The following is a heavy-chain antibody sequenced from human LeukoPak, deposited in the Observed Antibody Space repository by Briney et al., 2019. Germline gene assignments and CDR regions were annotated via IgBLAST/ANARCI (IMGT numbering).Heavy chain of an antibody. Sequence: GGSLRLSCAASGFTVSSNYMSWVRQAPGKGLEWISVIYSGGSTYYADSVKGRFTISRDNAKNSLYLQMNSLRAEDTAVYYCARDDSGYERDFDYWGQGTLVTVSS. J-gene: IGHJ4*02. CDR1: GFTVSSNY. CDR2: IYSGGST. CDR3: ARDDSGYERDFDY. V-gene: IGHV3-53*01. D-gene: IGHD5-12*01.